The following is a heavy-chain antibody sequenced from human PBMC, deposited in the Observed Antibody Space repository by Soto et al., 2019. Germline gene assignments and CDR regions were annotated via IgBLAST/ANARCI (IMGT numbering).Heavy chain of an antibody. CDR2: IRNKVNTYAT. V-gene: IGHV3-73*02. D-gene: IGHD2-21*01. CDR3: SRRRDWTATDPLDY. J-gene: IGHJ4*02. CDR1: GFTFTDSA. Sequence: EVQLVESGGGLVQPGGSLKLSCAASGFTFTDSAIHWVRQASGKGPEWVGRIRNKVNTYATAYAASVKGRFTISRDDATGKTYLQMNSLKTEDTAVYYCSRRRDWTATDPLDYWGQGTLVTVSS.